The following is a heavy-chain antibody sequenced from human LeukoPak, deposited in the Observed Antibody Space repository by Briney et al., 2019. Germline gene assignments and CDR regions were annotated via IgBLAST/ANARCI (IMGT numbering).Heavy chain of an antibody. Sequence: PETLSLTCTVSGGSISSYYWSWIRQPPGKGLEWIGYIYYSGSTNYNPSLKSRVTISVDTSKNQFSLKLSSVTAADTAVYYCARRRGHILTTFDYWGQGTLVTVSS. CDR3: ARRRGHILTTFDY. D-gene: IGHD3-9*01. CDR1: GGSISSYY. J-gene: IGHJ4*02. CDR2: IYYSGST. V-gene: IGHV4-59*08.